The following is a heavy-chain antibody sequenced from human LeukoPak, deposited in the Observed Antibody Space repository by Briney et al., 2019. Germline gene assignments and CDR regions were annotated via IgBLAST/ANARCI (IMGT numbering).Heavy chain of an antibody. CDR3: ARGPRATYYYGSGSYGNDY. CDR2: INHSGST. Sequence: PSETLSLTCAVYGGSFSGYYWSWIRQPPGKGLEWIGEINHSGSTNYNLSLKSRVTISVDTSKNQFSLKLSSVTAADTAVYYCARGPRATYYYGSGSYGNDYWGQGTLVTVSS. J-gene: IGHJ4*02. CDR1: GGSFSGYY. D-gene: IGHD3-10*01. V-gene: IGHV4-34*01.